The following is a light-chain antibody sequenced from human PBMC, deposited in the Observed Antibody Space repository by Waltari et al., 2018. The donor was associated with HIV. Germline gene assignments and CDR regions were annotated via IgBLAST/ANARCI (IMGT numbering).Light chain of an antibody. CDR3: NSYAGSNNWV. J-gene: IGLJ3*02. CDR2: EVN. Sequence: QSDLTQPPSASGSPGQSVTISCTGPSSDVGGSKYASWYQQHPGKAPNLMIYEVNKRPSGVPDRFSGSKSANTASLTVSGLQADDEADYYCNSYAGSNNWVFGGGTKLTVL. CDR1: SSDVGGSKY. V-gene: IGLV2-8*01.